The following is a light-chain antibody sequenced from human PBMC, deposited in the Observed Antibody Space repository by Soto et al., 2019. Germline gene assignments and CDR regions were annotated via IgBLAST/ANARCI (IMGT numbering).Light chain of an antibody. Sequence: QSALTQPASVSGSPGQSIAISCTGTRSDVGGYNDVSWYQQHPGKAPKVIIYEVDNRPSGISNCFSGSKSGNTASLTISGLQAEDEADDYCNSSTRSSNLLVGGGTKLTVL. CDR2: EVD. CDR3: NSSTRSSNLL. CDR1: RSDVGGYND. V-gene: IGLV2-14*01. J-gene: IGLJ2*01.